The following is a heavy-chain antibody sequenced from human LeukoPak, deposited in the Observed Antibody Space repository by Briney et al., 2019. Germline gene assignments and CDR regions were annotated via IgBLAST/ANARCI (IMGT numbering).Heavy chain of an antibody. Sequence: ASVKVSCKVSGYTLTELSMHWVRQAPGKGLEWMGGFDPEDGETIYAQKFQGRVTMTEDTSTDTAYMELSSLGSEDTAVYYCAREIGPRQLHLWGSAFDYWGQGTLVTVSS. CDR3: AREIGPRQLHLWGSAFDY. D-gene: IGHD5-18*01. V-gene: IGHV1-24*01. CDR1: GYTLTELS. CDR2: FDPEDGET. J-gene: IGHJ4*02.